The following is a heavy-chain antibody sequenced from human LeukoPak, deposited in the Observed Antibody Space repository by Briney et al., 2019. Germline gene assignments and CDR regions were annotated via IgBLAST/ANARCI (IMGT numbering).Heavy chain of an antibody. J-gene: IGHJ4*02. D-gene: IGHD3-22*01. CDR3: ATYYYDSSGYYRN. CDR1: GFTFDDYG. V-gene: IGHV3-20*04. Sequence: GGSLRLSCAASGFTFDDYGMSWVRQAPGKGLEWVSGINWNGGSTGYADSVKGRFTISRDNAKNTLYLQMNSLRAEDTAVYYCATYYYDSSGYYRNWGQGTLVTVSS. CDR2: INWNGGST.